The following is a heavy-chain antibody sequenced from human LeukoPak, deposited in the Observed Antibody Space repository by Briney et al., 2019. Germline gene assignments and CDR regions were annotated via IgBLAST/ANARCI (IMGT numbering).Heavy chain of an antibody. V-gene: IGHV4-59*01. CDR3: ARGEGYSSSPDYFDY. J-gene: IGHJ4*02. CDR1: GGSISSYY. CDR2: IYYSGST. Sequence: PSETLSLTCTVSGGSISSYYWSWIRQPPGEGLEWIGYIYYSGSTNYNPSLKSRVTISVDTSKNQFSLKLSSVTAADTAVYYCARGEGYSSSPDYFDYWGQGTLVTVSS. D-gene: IGHD6-13*01.